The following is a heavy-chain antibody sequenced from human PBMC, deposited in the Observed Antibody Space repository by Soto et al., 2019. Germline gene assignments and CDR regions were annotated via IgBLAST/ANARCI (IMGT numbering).Heavy chain of an antibody. CDR3: ARGWFCSISSCVFDY. Sequence: QVQLVQSGAEVKKPGSSVKVFCKASGGTFSSYTISWVRQAPGQGLEWMGRIIPILGMANYAQTFQGRVTITADKSTSTAYMELSSLRSEDTAVYYRARGWFCSISSCVFDYWGQGTLGTVSS. D-gene: IGHD2-21*01. CDR2: IIPILGMA. J-gene: IGHJ4*02. V-gene: IGHV1-69*02. CDR1: GGTFSSYT.